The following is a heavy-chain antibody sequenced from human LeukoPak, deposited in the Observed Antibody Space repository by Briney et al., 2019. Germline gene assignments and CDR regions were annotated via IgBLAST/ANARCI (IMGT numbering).Heavy chain of an antibody. CDR3: AREFQNYYGSGSYYNLSYYFDY. Sequence: PGGSLRLSCAASGFTFSSYWMSWVRQAPGKGLEWVANIKQDGSEKYYVDSVKGRFTISRDNAKNSLYLQMNSLRAEDTAVYYCAREFQNYYGSGSYYNLSYYFDYWGQGTLVTVSS. CDR2: IKQDGSEK. J-gene: IGHJ4*02. CDR1: GFTFSSYW. V-gene: IGHV3-7*01. D-gene: IGHD3-10*01.